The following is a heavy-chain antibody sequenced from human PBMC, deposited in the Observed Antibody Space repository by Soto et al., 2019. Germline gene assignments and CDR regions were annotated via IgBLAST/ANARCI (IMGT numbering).Heavy chain of an antibody. J-gene: IGHJ3*02. Sequence: ASVKVSCKASGYTFTGYYMHWVRQAPGQGLEWMGWINPNSGGTYYAQKFQGWVTMTRDTSISTAYMELSRLRSDDTAVYYCARIDWGRDDAFDIWGQGTMVTVSS. CDR2: INPNSGGT. CDR1: GYTFTGYY. D-gene: IGHD7-27*01. V-gene: IGHV1-2*04. CDR3: ARIDWGRDDAFDI.